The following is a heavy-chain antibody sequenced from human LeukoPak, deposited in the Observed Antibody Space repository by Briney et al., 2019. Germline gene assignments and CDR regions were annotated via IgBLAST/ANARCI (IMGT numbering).Heavy chain of an antibody. D-gene: IGHD3/OR15-3a*01. CDR3: ARVNEFWTGRNNFDE. Sequence: GGSLRLSCAASGFTFEDYPMSWVRQAPGKGLEWVSSVNWNGGSTDYAESVKGRFDISRDNAKKSLYLQMTNLRAEDTAFYYCARVNEFWTGRNNFDEWGQGTLVTVAS. J-gene: IGHJ4*02. V-gene: IGHV3-20*04. CDR1: GFTFEDYP. CDR2: VNWNGGST.